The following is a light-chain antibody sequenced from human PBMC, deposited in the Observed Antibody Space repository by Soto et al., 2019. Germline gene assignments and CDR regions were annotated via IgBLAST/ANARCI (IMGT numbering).Light chain of an antibody. CDR2: AAS. CDR3: QQYGHSPRT. V-gene: IGKV3-20*01. CDR1: QSVSNSF. Sequence: EVVLTQSPGTLSLSPGDRASLSCRASQSVSNSFLAWYQQKAGQSPRLLIYAASARAIGIPDRFSGSGSGTDFTLTISRLEPEDFAVYYCQQYGHSPRTFGQGTKVEVK. J-gene: IGKJ1*01.